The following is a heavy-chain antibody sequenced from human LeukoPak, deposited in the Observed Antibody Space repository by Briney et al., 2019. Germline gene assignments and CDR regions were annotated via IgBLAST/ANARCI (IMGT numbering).Heavy chain of an antibody. J-gene: IGHJ4*02. D-gene: IGHD1-26*01. CDR1: GFTFSSYS. CDR3: ASWGEGALDN. Sequence: GGSLRLSCTASGFTFSSYSMNWVRQAPGKGLEWVSSISTSSSYIYYADSVKGRFTISRDNAKKSLYLQMNSLRVEDTGVYYCASWGEGALDNWGQGTLVTVSS. V-gene: IGHV3-21*01. CDR2: ISTSSSYI.